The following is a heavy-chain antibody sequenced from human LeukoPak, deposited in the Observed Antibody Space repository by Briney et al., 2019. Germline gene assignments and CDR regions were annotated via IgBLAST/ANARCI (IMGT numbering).Heavy chain of an antibody. J-gene: IGHJ4*02. V-gene: IGHV1-46*01. Sequence: ASVKVSCKASGDTLTGYYVHWVRQAPGQGLEWMGIINPSGDGTGYAQKFQGRVTMTRDTSTSTVYMELSSMRSEDTAVYCCARHPCDYWGQGTLVTVSS. CDR3: ARHPCDY. CDR2: INPSGDGT. CDR1: GDTLTGYY.